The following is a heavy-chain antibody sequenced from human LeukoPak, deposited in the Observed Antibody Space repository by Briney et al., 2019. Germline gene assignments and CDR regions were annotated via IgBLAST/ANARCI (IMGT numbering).Heavy chain of an antibody. J-gene: IGHJ4*02. CDR1: GYTFTGYY. CDR2: INPNSGGT. CDR3: ARAQNDFWSGYYPSY. D-gene: IGHD3-3*01. Sequence: ASVKVSCKASGYTFTGYYMHWVRQAPGQGLEWMGWINPNSGGTNYAQKFQGRVTMTRDTSISTAYMELSRLRSDDTAVYYCARAQNDFWSGYYPSYWGQGTLVTVSS. V-gene: IGHV1-2*02.